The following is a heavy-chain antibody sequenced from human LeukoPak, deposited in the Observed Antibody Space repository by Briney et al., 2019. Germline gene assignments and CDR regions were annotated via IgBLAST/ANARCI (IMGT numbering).Heavy chain of an antibody. CDR3: ARGGRWELPRPYAFDI. J-gene: IGHJ3*02. D-gene: IGHD1-26*01. CDR2: ISVYNGHT. Sequence: ASVKVSCKASAYTFTSYGISWVRQAPGQGLEWMGWISVYNGHTNYAQNLQGRVTMTTDTSTSTAYMELRSARSDDTAVYYCARGGRWELPRPYAFDIWGQGTMVTVSS. V-gene: IGHV1-18*01. CDR1: AYTFTSYG.